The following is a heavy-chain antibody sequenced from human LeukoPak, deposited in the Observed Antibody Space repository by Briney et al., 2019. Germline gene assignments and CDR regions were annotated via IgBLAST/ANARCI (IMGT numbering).Heavy chain of an antibody. J-gene: IGHJ5*02. Sequence: PSETLSLTCAVYGGSFSGYYRSWIRQPPGKGLEWIGEINHSGSTNYNPSLKGRVTISVDTSKKQFSLKLSSVTPADTAVYYCARRSAAARRWFDPWGQGTLVTVSS. CDR2: INHSGST. CDR1: GGSFSGYY. CDR3: ARRSAAARRWFDP. V-gene: IGHV4-34*01. D-gene: IGHD6-13*01.